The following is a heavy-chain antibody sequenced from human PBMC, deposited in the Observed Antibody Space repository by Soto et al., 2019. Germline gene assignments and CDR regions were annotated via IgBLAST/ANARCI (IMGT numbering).Heavy chain of an antibody. V-gene: IGHV3-33*01. CDR1: AFTFSNYG. D-gene: IGHD1-26*01. Sequence: QVQLVESGGGVVQPGRSLRLSCAASAFTFSNYGMHWVRQAPGKGLEWVAVIWYDGSYKYYADSVKGRFTISRDNSKNTLYLQMNSLRAEDTAVYYCAREVGRGFDYWGQGTLVTVSS. J-gene: IGHJ4*02. CDR3: AREVGRGFDY. CDR2: IWYDGSYK.